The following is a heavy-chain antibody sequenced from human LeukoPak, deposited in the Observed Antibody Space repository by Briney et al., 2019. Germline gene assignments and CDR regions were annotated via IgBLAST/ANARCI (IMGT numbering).Heavy chain of an antibody. J-gene: IGHJ5*02. Sequence: ASVKVSCKASGYTFASYDINWVRQATGQGLEWMGWMNPNSGNTGYAQKFQGRVTMTRNTSISTAYMELSSLRSEDTAVYYCAFCYYYDGSGYYEVGFDPWGQGTLVTVSS. V-gene: IGHV1-8*01. CDR1: GYTFASYD. CDR2: MNPNSGNT. CDR3: AFCYYYDGSGYYEVGFDP. D-gene: IGHD3-22*01.